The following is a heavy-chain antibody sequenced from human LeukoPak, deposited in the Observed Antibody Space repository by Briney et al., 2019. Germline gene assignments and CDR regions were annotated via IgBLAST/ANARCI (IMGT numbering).Heavy chain of an antibody. V-gene: IGHV4-59*01. CDR1: GGSISSYY. D-gene: IGHD2-2*01. J-gene: IGHJ4*02. CDR2: IYYSGST. CDR3: ARVKDQLLLYVDY. Sequence: SETLSLTCTVSGGSISSYYWSWIRQPPGKGLEWIGYIYYSGSTNYNPSLKSRVTISVDTSKNQFSLKLSSVTAADTAVYYSARVKDQLLLYVDYWGQGTLVTVSS.